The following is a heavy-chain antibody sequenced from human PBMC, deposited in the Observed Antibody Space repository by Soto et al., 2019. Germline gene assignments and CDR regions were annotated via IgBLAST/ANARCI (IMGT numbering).Heavy chain of an antibody. CDR1: GYTFTSYA. D-gene: IGHD1-26*01. Sequence: ASVKVSCKASGYTFTSYAMHWVRQAPGQRLEWMGWINAGNGNTKYSQKFQGRVTITRDTSASTAYMELSSLRSEDTAVYYCARDFSGSYLFDYWRQGTLVTVSS. J-gene: IGHJ4*02. CDR3: ARDFSGSYLFDY. CDR2: INAGNGNT. V-gene: IGHV1-3*01.